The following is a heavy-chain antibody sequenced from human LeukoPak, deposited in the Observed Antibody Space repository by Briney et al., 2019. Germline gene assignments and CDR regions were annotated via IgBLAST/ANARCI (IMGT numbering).Heavy chain of an antibody. J-gene: IGHJ1*01. Sequence: PTETLSLTCSVSRGSISGGNYYWGWIRPPPGKGLEWIGSIYYSGSTYYNPSLKSLVNISVDTSKNQFSLKLSSVTAADTAVYYCARPLFCGGDCYSVDFQHWGQGTPVSVSS. CDR2: IYYSGST. D-gene: IGHD2-21*02. CDR3: ARPLFCGGDCYSVDFQH. V-gene: IGHV4-39*01. CDR1: RGSISGGNYY.